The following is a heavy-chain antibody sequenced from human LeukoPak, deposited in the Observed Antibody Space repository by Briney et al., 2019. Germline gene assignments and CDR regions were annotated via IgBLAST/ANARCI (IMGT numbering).Heavy chain of an antibody. D-gene: IGHD6-19*01. V-gene: IGHV3-23*01. CDR2: ISGSGGST. J-gene: IGHJ4*02. CDR1: GFTFSSYP. Sequence: GGSLRLSCAAPGFTFSSYPMSWVRQAPGKGLEWVSAISGSGGSTYYADSVKGQFTISRDNSKNTLYLQMNSLRAEDTAVYYCAKVTRKAVAFDYWGQGTLVTVSS. CDR3: AKVTRKAVAFDY.